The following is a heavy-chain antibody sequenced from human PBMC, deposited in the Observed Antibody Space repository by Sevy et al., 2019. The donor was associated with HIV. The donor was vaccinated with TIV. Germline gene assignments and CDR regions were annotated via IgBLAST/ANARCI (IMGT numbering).Heavy chain of an antibody. J-gene: IGHJ3*02. CDR1: GFTFDEYA. V-gene: IGHV3-9*03. Sequence: GGCLRLSCAASGFTFDEYAMFWVRQVPGKGLERVSGITWSSNSIDYGDSVKGRFTVSRENSKNSLYLQINRLRVEDMAFYYCVKGSMEAIMHLYDPLDIWGQGAMVAVSS. D-gene: IGHD3-10*01. CDR2: ITWSSNSI. CDR3: VKGSMEAIMHLYDPLDI.